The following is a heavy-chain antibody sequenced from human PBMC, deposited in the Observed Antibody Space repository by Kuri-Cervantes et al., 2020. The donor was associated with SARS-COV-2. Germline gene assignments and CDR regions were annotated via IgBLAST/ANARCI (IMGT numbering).Heavy chain of an antibody. CDR3: ARSAVRMVRGVIHY. CDR1: GGSFSGYY. CDR2: INHSGST. Sequence: SQTLSLTCAVYGGSFSGYYWSWIRQPPGKGLEWIGEINHSGSTNYNPSLKSRVTISVDTSKNQSSLKLSSVTAADTAVYYCARSAVRMVRGVIHYWGQGTLVTVSS. V-gene: IGHV4-34*01. J-gene: IGHJ4*02. D-gene: IGHD3-10*01.